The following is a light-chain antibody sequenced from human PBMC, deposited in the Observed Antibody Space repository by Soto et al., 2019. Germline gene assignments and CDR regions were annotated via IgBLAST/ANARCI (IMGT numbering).Light chain of an antibody. CDR1: QSISSSY. V-gene: IGKV3-20*01. Sequence: EIVLTQSPGTLSLSPGKRATLSCRASQSISSSYLAWYQQRPGQAPRLLIYGASSRATGIPDRFRGSGSGTDFTLTISSLEPEDSAVYFCHQYADSPQTLGQGTKVDIK. CDR2: GAS. CDR3: HQYADSPQT. J-gene: IGKJ2*01.